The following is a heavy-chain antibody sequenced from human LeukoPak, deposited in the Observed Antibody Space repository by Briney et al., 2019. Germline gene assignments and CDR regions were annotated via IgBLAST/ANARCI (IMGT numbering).Heavy chain of an antibody. J-gene: IGHJ4*02. V-gene: IGHV4-4*09. Sequence: SETLSLTCTTSGVSISRFYWSWVRQPPGKGLEWIGNIYSGVPTYFNPSLKSRVIISVDTSKSQFSLNLTSVTAADTAMYYCVQTTGWPGFDYWGQGILVTVS. CDR2: IYSGVPT. D-gene: IGHD1-1*01. CDR3: VQTTGWPGFDY. CDR1: GVSISRFY.